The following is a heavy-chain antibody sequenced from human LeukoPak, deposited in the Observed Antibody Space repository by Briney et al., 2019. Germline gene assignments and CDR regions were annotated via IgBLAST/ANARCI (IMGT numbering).Heavy chain of an antibody. CDR2: IYYSGST. V-gene: IGHV4-39*07. D-gene: IGHD6-19*01. Sequence: SETLSLTCTVSGGSISSSSYYWGWIRQPPGKGLEWIGSIYYSGSTYYNPSLKSRVTISVDTSKNQFSLKLSSVTAADTAVYYCARNHAVAGLAWGQGTLVTVSS. CDR3: ARNHAVAGLA. J-gene: IGHJ5*02. CDR1: GGSISSSSYY.